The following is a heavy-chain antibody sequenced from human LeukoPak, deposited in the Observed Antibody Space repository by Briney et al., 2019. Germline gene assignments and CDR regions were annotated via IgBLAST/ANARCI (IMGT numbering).Heavy chain of an antibody. J-gene: IGHJ4*02. Sequence: PGGSLRLSCAASGFTFSSYAMHWVRQAPGKGLEWVAVISYDGSNKYYADSVKGRFTISRDNSKNTLYLQMNSLRAEDTAVYYCARDRSYSLYYFDYWGQGTLVTVSS. CDR1: GFTFSSYA. V-gene: IGHV3-30*04. CDR3: ARDRSYSLYYFDY. D-gene: IGHD1-26*01. CDR2: ISYDGSNK.